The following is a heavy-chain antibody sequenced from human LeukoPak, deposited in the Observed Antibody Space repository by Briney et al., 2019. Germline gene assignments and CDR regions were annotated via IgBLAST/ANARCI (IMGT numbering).Heavy chain of an antibody. Sequence: GESLKISCKGSGYSFTSYWIGWVRQMPGKGLKLMGIIYPGDSDTRYSTSFQGQVTISDDKSISTAYLQWSSLKASDTAMYYCARSPGAAAHYYYYYMDVWGKGTTVRLL. J-gene: IGHJ6*03. CDR1: GYSFTSYW. V-gene: IGHV5-51*01. D-gene: IGHD6-13*01. CDR3: ARSPGAAAHYYYYYMDV. CDR2: IYPGDSDT.